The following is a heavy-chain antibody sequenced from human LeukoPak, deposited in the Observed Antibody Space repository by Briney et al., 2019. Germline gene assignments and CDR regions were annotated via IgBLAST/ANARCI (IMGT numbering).Heavy chain of an antibody. V-gene: IGHV3-11*04. Sequence: GGSLRLSCAASGFTFSDYYMSWIRQAPGKGLEWVSYISSSGSTIYYADSMRGRFTISRDNAKNSLYLQMNSLRAEDTAVYYCAPIAVAGTWFDYWGQGTLVTVSS. J-gene: IGHJ4*02. CDR2: ISSSGSTI. CDR1: GFTFSDYY. D-gene: IGHD6-13*01. CDR3: APIAVAGTWFDY.